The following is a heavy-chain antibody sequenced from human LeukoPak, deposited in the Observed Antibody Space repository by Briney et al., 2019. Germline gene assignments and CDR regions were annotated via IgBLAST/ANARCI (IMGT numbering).Heavy chain of an antibody. CDR2: IYSGGST. V-gene: IGHV3-53*04. Sequence: GGSLRLSCAASGLTVSSNYMSWVRQVPGKGLEWVSVIYSGGSTYYADSVKGRFTISRHNSKNTLYLQMNSLRAEDTAVYYCARWDWNYNWFDPWGQGTLVTVSS. CDR3: ARWDWNYNWFDP. CDR1: GLTVSSNY. J-gene: IGHJ5*02. D-gene: IGHD1-7*01.